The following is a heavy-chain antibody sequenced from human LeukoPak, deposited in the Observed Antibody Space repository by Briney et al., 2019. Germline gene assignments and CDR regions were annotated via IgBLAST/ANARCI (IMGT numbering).Heavy chain of an antibody. J-gene: IGHJ5*02. CDR1: GGSISSYY. D-gene: IGHD2-15*01. CDR3: ARRTGYCSGGSCYGWFDR. CDR2: IYYSGST. V-gene: IGHV4-59*01. Sequence: SETLSLTCTVSGGSISSYYWGWIRQPPGKGLEWIGYIYYSGSTNYNPSLKSRVTISEDASKNQFSLKLSSVTAADTAVYYCARRTGYCSGGSCYGWFDRWGQGTLVTVSS.